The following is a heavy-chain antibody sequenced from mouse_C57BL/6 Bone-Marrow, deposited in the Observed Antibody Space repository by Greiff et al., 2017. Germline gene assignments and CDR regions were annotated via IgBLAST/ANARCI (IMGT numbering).Heavy chain of an antibody. D-gene: IGHD3-2*02. Sequence: EVHLVESGPVLVKPGPSVKISCKASGFTFTDYYMHWVKQSHGKSLEWIGLVYPYNGGTTYNQKFKGKATLTVDTSSSTAYMKLNSLTSEDSAVYYCATDSSGYYYDMDCWGKGTSVTVSS. J-gene: IGHJ4*01. V-gene: IGHV1-36*01. CDR1: GFTFTDYY. CDR2: VYPYNGGT. CDR3: ATDSSGYYYDMDC.